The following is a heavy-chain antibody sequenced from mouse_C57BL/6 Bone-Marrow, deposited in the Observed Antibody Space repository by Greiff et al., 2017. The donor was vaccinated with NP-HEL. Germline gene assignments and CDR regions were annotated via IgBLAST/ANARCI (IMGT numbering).Heavy chain of an antibody. J-gene: IGHJ2*01. CDR3: ARGDYYGSSQYYFDY. CDR1: DSEVFPIAY. Sequence: QVQLQQSGSELRSPGSSVKLSCKDFDSEVFPIAYMSWVRQKPGHGFEWIGGILPSIGRTIYGEKFEDKATLDADTLSNTAYLELNSLTSEDSAIYYCARGDYYGSSQYYFDYWGQGTTLTVSS. CDR2: ILPSIGRT. D-gene: IGHD1-1*01. V-gene: IGHV15-2*01.